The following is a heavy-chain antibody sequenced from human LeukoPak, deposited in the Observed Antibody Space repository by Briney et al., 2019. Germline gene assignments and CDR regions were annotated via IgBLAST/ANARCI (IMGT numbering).Heavy chain of an antibody. D-gene: IGHD1-1*01. Sequence: GGSLRLSCAASGFTFSSYAMGWVRQAPGKGLEWVSAISGSGGSTYYADSVKGRFTISRDNSKNTLHLQMNSLRAEDTAVYYCAKARNSLYFDYWGQGTLVTVSS. CDR3: AKARNSLYFDY. CDR1: GFTFSSYA. V-gene: IGHV3-23*01. CDR2: ISGSGGST. J-gene: IGHJ4*02.